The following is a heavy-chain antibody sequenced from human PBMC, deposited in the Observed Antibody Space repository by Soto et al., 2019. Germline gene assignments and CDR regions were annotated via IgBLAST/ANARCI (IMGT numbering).Heavy chain of an antibody. D-gene: IGHD4-17*01. V-gene: IGHV3-23*01. J-gene: IGHJ4*02. CDR1: GFTFSSYA. Sequence: EVQLLESGGGLVQPGGSLRLSCAASGFTFSSYAMSWVRQAPGKGLAWVSAISGSGGSTYYADSVKGRFTISRDNSKNTLYLQMNSLRAEDTAVYYCANPLFADYGDFVFHYWGQGTLVTVSS. CDR3: ANPLFADYGDFVFHY. CDR2: ISGSGGST.